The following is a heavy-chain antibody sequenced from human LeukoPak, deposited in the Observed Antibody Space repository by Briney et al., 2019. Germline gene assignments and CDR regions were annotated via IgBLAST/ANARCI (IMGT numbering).Heavy chain of an antibody. CDR3: ARDPSTGAFDI. J-gene: IGHJ3*02. CDR2: ISSSSSYI. CDR1: GFAFSSYS. V-gene: IGHV3-21*01. D-gene: IGHD3-9*01. Sequence: PGGSLRLSCAASGFAFSSYSMNWVRQAPGKGLEWVSSISSSSSYIYYADSVKGRFTISRDNAKNSLYLQMNSLRAEDTAVYYCARDPSTGAFDIWGQGTMVTVSS.